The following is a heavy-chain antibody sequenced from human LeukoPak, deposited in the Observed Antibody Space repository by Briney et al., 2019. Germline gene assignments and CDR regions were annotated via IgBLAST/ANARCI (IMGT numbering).Heavy chain of an antibody. CDR1: GFTFSSYW. CDR3: ARGRGSYFFHDAFDI. Sequence: PGRSLRLSCAASGFTFSSYWMHWVRQAPGKGLVWVSRINSDGSSTSYADSVKGRFTISRDNAKNTLYLQMNSLRAEDTAVYYCARGRGSYFFHDAFDIWGQGTMVTVSS. CDR2: INSDGSST. D-gene: IGHD1-26*01. J-gene: IGHJ3*02. V-gene: IGHV3-74*01.